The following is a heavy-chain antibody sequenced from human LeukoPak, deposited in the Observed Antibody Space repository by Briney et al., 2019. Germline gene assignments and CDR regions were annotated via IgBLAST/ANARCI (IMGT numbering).Heavy chain of an antibody. CDR3: AKLTIFGVVIIPVEDY. J-gene: IGHJ4*02. CDR1: GFTFSSYA. CDR2: ISGSGGST. Sequence: GGSLRLSCAASGFTFSSYAMSWVRQAPGKGLEWVSAISGSGGSTYYADSVKGRFTISRDNSKNTLYLQMNSLRAEDTAVYYCAKLTIFGVVIIPVEDYWGQGTLVTVSS. D-gene: IGHD3-3*01. V-gene: IGHV3-23*01.